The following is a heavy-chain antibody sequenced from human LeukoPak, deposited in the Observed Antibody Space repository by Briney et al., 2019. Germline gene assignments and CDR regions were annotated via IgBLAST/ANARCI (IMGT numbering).Heavy chain of an antibody. J-gene: IGHJ4*02. Sequence: GGSLRLSCAASGFTFSSYSMNWVRQAPGKGLEWVSSISSSSSYIYYADSVKGRFTISRDNAKNSLYLQMNSLRAEDKAVYYCARVGVGALSLIDYWGQGTLVTVSS. D-gene: IGHD1-26*01. CDR3: ARVGVGALSLIDY. CDR2: ISSSSSYI. V-gene: IGHV3-21*01. CDR1: GFTFSSYS.